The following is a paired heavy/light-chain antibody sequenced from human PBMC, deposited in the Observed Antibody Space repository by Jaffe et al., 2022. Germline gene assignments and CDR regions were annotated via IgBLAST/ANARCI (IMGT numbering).Heavy chain of an antibody. D-gene: IGHD3-10*01. CDR3: ARKTYIPGYYSSGSYYNFDH. Sequence: QVHLVESGGGVVQPGGSLRLSCAASGFTFNTYDMHWVRQAPGKGLEWVSFIRDDGSKTYYAESVKGRFTISRDNAKNTLYLQMNSLSAEDTAVYYCARKTYIPGYYSSGSYYNFDHWGQGTLVTVSS. V-gene: IGHV3-30*02. CDR1: GFTFNTYD. J-gene: IGHJ4*02. CDR2: IRDDGSKT.
Light chain of an antibody. Sequence: QTVVTQEPSFSVSPGGTVTLTCGLSSGSVSTTSYPSWYQQTPGQAPRTLIYSTNIRSSGVPDRFSGSILGNKAALTITGAQADDESDYYCLLYMGSGIWVFGGGTKLTVL. V-gene: IGLV8-61*01. CDR1: SGSVSTTSY. J-gene: IGLJ3*02. CDR3: LLYMGSGIWV. CDR2: STN.